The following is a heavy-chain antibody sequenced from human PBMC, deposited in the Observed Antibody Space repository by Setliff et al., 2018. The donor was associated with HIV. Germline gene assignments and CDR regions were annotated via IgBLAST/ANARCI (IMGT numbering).Heavy chain of an antibody. J-gene: IGHJ4*02. Sequence: GESLKISCAASGFTVSSNYMSWVRQAPGKGLEWVSVIYSGGSTNYADFVKGRFTISRDSSKNTLDLQMNSLGAEDTAVYYCAREVGDSSGYYYRNYYFDSWGQGTLVTVSS. CDR3: AREVGDSSGYYYRNYYFDS. CDR2: IYSGGST. D-gene: IGHD3-22*01. V-gene: IGHV3-53*01. CDR1: GFTVSSNY.